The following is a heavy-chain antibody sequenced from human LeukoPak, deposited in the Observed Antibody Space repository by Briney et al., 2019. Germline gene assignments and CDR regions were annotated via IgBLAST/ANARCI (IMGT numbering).Heavy chain of an antibody. V-gene: IGHV3-30*02. CDR2: IENDESDK. J-gene: IGHJ4*02. CDR3: AKDGYCSGGSCYPKHFDY. CDR1: GFTPSYYG. Sequence: PGGSLRLFCAASGFTPSYYGMHWVRQAPGKGLEWVAFIENDESDKYYADSVKGRFTISRDNSKNTLYLQMNSLRAEDTAVYYCAKDGYCSGGSCYPKHFDYWGQGTLVTVSS. D-gene: IGHD2-15*01.